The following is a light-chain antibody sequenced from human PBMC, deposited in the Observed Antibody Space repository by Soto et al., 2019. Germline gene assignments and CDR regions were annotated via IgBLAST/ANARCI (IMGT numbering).Light chain of an antibody. J-gene: IGKJ1*01. V-gene: IGKV3-15*01. CDR2: GAS. CDR1: QSVSSD. Sequence: VVTQSPATLSVFPGETATLSCRASQSVSSDLAWYQQRPGQAPTRLIYGASTRATGIPARFRGSGSGTELRLTISIRQSEDFAADYCQQYNNWHPTMAFGRGTKVEIK. CDR3: QQYNNWHPTMA.